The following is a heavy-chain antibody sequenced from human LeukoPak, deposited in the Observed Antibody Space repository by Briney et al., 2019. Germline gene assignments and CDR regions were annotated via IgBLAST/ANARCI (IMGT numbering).Heavy chain of an antibody. CDR2: ISGSGGST. D-gene: IGHD3-22*01. V-gene: IGHV3-23*01. J-gene: IGHJ4*02. Sequence: GGSLRLSCAASGFTFSDYYMSWIRQAPGKGLEWVSAISGSGGSTYYADSVKGRFTISRDNSKNTLYLQMNSLRAEDTAVYYCAKDLMSGSSGYPYWGVSQERSNFDYWGQGTLVTVSS. CDR3: AKDLMSGSSGYPYWGVSQERSNFDY. CDR1: GFTFSDYY.